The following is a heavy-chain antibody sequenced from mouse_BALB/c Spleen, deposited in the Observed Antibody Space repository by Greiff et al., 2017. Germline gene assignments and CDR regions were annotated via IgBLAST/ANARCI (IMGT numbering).Heavy chain of an antibody. CDR1: GFTFTDYY. V-gene: IGHV7-3*02. Sequence: EVKVVESGGGLVQPGGSLRLSCATSGFTFTDYYMSWVRQPPGKALEWLGFIRNKANGYTTEYSASVKGRFTISRDNSQSILYLQMNTLRAEDSATYYCARDPVPTDAMDYWGQGTSVTASS. CDR3: ARDPVPTDAMDY. J-gene: IGHJ4*01. D-gene: IGHD5-1*01. CDR2: IRNKANGYTT.